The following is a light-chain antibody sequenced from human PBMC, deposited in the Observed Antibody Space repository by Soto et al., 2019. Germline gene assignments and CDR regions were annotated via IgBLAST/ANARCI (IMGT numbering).Light chain of an antibody. CDR1: QSVTSN. J-gene: IGKJ1*01. Sequence: EIVMTQSPATLSVSPGERATLSCWASQSVTSNLAWYQQKPGQAPRLLIYDASTRATGIPARVSGSGSGTEFTLTISSLQSEDFAVYYCQQYNNWPRTFGQGTKVEIK. CDR2: DAS. V-gene: IGKV3-15*01. CDR3: QQYNNWPRT.